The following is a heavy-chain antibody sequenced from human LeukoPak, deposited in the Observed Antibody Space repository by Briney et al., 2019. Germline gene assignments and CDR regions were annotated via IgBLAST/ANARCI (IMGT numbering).Heavy chain of an antibody. CDR2: IYTSGST. J-gene: IGHJ4*02. D-gene: IGHD5-18*01. CDR3: ARLSGYSYGYPYFDY. CDR1: GGSISSYY. Sequence: SETLSLTWTVSGGSISSYYWSWIRQPPGKGLEWIGYIYTSGSTNYNPSLESRVTISVDTSKNQFSLKLSSVTAADTAVYYCARLSGYSYGYPYFDYWGQGTLVTVSS. V-gene: IGHV4-4*09.